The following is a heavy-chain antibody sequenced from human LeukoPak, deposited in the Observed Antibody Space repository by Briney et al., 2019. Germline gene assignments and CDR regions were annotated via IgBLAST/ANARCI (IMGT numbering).Heavy chain of an antibody. V-gene: IGHV4-38-2*02. CDR3: PRLYLPAPRFDY. D-gene: IGHD5/OR15-5a*01. CDR2: IYHSGRT. Sequence: SETLSLTCTVSGYSISSGYYWGWIRQPPGKGLEWIGSIYHSGRTFYNPSLKSRVTISVDTAKNQFSLKLTSLTPGDTALYYGPRLYLPAPRFDYWGQGTLVTVSS. J-gene: IGHJ4*02. CDR1: GYSISSGYY.